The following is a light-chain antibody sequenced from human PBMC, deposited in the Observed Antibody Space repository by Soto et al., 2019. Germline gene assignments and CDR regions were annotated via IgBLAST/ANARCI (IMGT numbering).Light chain of an antibody. CDR1: QSVSSN. CDR3: QQYNNWPWT. CDR2: GAS. J-gene: IGKJ1*01. V-gene: IGKV3-15*01. Sequence: EIVMTQSPATLSVSPGERATLSCRASQSVSSNLAWYQQKPGQAPRLLIYGASTRATGIPARFSGRGSGTEFSLPFNSLQSADFAVYYCQQYNNWPWTFGQGTKVEIK.